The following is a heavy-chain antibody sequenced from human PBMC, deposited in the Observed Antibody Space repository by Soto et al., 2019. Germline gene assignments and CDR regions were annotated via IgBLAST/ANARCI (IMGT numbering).Heavy chain of an antibody. CDR2: ISAYNGNT. J-gene: IGHJ6*02. Sequence: ASVKVSCKASGYTFTSYGISWVRQAPGQGLEWMGWISAYNGNTNYAQKLQGRVTMTTDTSTSTAYMELRSLRSDDTAVYYCARDTLDYDILTGYYSYYYYYGMDVWGQGTTVTVSS. CDR1: GYTFTSYG. D-gene: IGHD3-9*01. CDR3: ARDTLDYDILTGYYSYYYYYGMDV. V-gene: IGHV1-18*04.